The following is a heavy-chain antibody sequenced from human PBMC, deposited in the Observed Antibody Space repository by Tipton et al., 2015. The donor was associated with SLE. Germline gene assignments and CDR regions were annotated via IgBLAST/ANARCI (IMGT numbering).Heavy chain of an antibody. D-gene: IGHD6-13*01. CDR1: GGSISSHY. Sequence: TLSLTCTVSGGSISSHYWSWIRQPPGKGLEWIGEINHSGSTNYNPSLKSRVSISVDTSKNQFSLRLSSVTAADTAVYYCARHRRAAAVDWGQGTLVTVSS. CDR2: INHSGST. CDR3: ARHRRAAAVD. J-gene: IGHJ4*02. V-gene: IGHV4-34*01.